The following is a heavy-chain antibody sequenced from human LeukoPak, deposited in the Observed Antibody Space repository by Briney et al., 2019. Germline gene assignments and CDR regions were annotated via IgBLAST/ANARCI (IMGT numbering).Heavy chain of an antibody. CDR3: TKNAGRGRPSDF. J-gene: IGHJ4*02. D-gene: IGHD2-15*01. CDR2: IYYTGVT. V-gene: IGHV4-59*02. Sequence: PSETLTLTCTVSGDSVSSSYWSWVRQPPGKGLEWLAYIYYTGVTNYNPSLKSRVTISLDMSRNQVSLKLLSVTAADTAVYYCTKNAGRGRPSDFWGQGTLVTVSS. CDR1: GDSVSSSY.